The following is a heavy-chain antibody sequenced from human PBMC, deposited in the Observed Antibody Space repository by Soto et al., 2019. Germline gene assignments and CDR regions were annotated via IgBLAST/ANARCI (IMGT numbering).Heavy chain of an antibody. CDR1: GGTFSSYA. D-gene: IGHD6-13*01. V-gene: IGHV1-69*06. CDR2: IIPIFGTA. Sequence: SVKVSCKASGGTFSSYAISWVRQAPGQGLEWMGGIIPIFGTANYAQKFQGRVTITADKSTSTAYMELSSLRSEDTAVYYCARIEAAGTMNWFDPSGQGTLVTVSS. J-gene: IGHJ5*02. CDR3: ARIEAAGTMNWFDP.